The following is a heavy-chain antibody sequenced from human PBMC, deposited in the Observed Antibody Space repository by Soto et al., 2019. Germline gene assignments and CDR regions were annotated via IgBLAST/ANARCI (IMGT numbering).Heavy chain of an antibody. Sequence: QVQLVQSGAEVKKPGASVNVSCKASGYTFSSFGISWVRQAPGQGLEWMGWISPYNGNTNYAQNVQGRVTMTTDTSTSTAYMELMSLRSDDTAVYYCARTPRVASSNWYITYDIWGQGTMVTVS. J-gene: IGHJ3*02. D-gene: IGHD1-1*01. CDR3: ARTPRVASSNWYITYDI. V-gene: IGHV1-18*01. CDR2: ISPYNGNT. CDR1: GYTFSSFG.